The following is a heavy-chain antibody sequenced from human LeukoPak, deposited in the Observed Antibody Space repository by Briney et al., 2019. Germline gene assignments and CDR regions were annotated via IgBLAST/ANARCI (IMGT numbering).Heavy chain of an antibody. Sequence: PSQTLSLTCTVSGGSISSGDYYWSWIRQPPGKGLEWIGYIYYSGSTYYNPSLKSRVTISVDTSKNQFSLKLSSVTAADTAVYYYARGEEGYCSGGSCYSNWFDPWGQGTLVTVSS. V-gene: IGHV4-30-4*08. J-gene: IGHJ5*02. CDR1: GGSISSGDYY. CDR3: ARGEEGYCSGGSCYSNWFDP. D-gene: IGHD2-15*01. CDR2: IYYSGST.